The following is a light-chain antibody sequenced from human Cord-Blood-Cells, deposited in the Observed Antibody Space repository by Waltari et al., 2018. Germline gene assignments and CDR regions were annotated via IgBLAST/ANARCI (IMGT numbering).Light chain of an antibody. J-gene: IGKJ2*01. CDR1: QSVLYSSNNQNY. Sequence: DIVMTQSTDSLAVSLGERATINCKSRQSVLYSSNNQNYLAWYQQKPGQPPKLLIYWASTRESGVPDRFSGSGSGTDFTLTISSLKAEDVAVYYCQQYYSTPYTFGQGTKLEIK. CDR2: WAS. CDR3: QQYYSTPYT. V-gene: IGKV4-1*01.